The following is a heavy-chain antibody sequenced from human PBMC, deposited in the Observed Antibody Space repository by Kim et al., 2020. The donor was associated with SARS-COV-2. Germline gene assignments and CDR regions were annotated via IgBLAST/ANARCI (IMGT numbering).Heavy chain of an antibody. D-gene: IGHD6-19*01. Sequence: ASVKGRFTISRDDSKNTAYLQMNSLKTEDTAVYYCTPWLVDSSGYYYFDYWGQGTLVTVSS. V-gene: IGHV3-73*01. J-gene: IGHJ4*02. CDR3: TPWLVDSSGYYYFDY.